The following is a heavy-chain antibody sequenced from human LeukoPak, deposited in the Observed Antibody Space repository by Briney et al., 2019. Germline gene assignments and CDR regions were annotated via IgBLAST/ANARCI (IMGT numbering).Heavy chain of an antibody. Sequence: GGSLRLSCAASGFTFSSYAMSWVRQAPGKGLEWVSAISGSGGSTYYADSVKGRFTISRDNSKNTLYLQMNSPRAEDTAVYYCAKAGYDILTGYYVWGQGTLVTVSS. CDR3: AKAGYDILTGYYV. D-gene: IGHD3-9*01. CDR2: ISGSGGST. CDR1: GFTFSSYA. J-gene: IGHJ4*02. V-gene: IGHV3-23*01.